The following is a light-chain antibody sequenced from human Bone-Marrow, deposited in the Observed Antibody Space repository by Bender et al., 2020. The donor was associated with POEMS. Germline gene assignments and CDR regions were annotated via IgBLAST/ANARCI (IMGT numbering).Light chain of an antibody. CDR1: SSDVG. Sequence: QSALTQPASVSGSPGQSITISCSGTSSDVGVSWYQHHPGKAPKLMIYDVTNRPSGVSNRFSGSKSGNTASLTVSGLQAEDEAAYYCCSYASTSTFIIFGGGTKLTVL. CDR2: DVT. CDR3: CSYASTSTFII. J-gene: IGLJ2*01. V-gene: IGLV2-14*03.